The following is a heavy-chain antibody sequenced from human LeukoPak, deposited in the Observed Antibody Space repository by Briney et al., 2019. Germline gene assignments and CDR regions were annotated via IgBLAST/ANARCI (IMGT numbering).Heavy chain of an antibody. Sequence: SETLSLTCAVYGGSFSGYYWSWIRQHPGKGLEWIGYIYYSGSTYYNPSLKSRVTISVDTSKNQFPLKLSSVTAADTAVYYCASLRGNYYYYGMDVWGQGTTVTVSS. CDR2: IYYSGST. CDR1: GGSFSGYY. V-gene: IGHV4-31*11. CDR3: ASLRGNYYYYGMDV. D-gene: IGHD4-17*01. J-gene: IGHJ6*02.